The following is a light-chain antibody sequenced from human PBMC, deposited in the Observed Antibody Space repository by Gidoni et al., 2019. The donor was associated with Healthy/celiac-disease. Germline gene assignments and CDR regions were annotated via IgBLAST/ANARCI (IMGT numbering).Light chain of an antibody. V-gene: IGKV1-5*03. CDR1: QSISSW. J-gene: IGKJ2*01. CDR2: KAS. Sequence: DIQMTQSPSTLSASVGDRVTITCRASQSISSWLAWYQQKPGKAPKLLIYKASSLESGVPSRFSGSVSGTEFTLTISSLQPDDFATYYCQQYPLYTFVQGTKLEIK. CDR3: QQYPLYT.